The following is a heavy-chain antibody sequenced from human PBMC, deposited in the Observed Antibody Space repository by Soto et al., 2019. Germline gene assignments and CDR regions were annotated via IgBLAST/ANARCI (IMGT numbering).Heavy chain of an antibody. CDR2: ISSSSSYI. J-gene: IGHJ6*03. Sequence: TGGSLRLSCAASGFTFSSYSMNWVRQAPGKGLEWVSSISSSSSYIYYADSVKGRFAISRDNAKNSLYLQMNSLRAEDTAVYYCARGYYDFWSGYPYYYYMDVWGKGTTVTVSS. CDR3: ARGYYDFWSGYPYYYYMDV. V-gene: IGHV3-21*01. CDR1: GFTFSSYS. D-gene: IGHD3-3*01.